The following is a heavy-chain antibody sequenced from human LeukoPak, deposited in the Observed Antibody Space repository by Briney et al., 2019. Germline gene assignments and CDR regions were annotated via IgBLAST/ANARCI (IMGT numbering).Heavy chain of an antibody. CDR3: AREDSSGLYFDY. D-gene: IGHD3-22*01. CDR1: GFTVSSNY. Sequence: GGSLRLSCAASGFTVSSNYMSWVRQAPGKGLEWVSVIYSGGSTYYADSVKGRFTISRDNSKNTLYLQMNSLRAEDTAVYYCAREDSSGLYFDYWGQGPLVTVSS. J-gene: IGHJ4*02. CDR2: IYSGGST. V-gene: IGHV3-53*01.